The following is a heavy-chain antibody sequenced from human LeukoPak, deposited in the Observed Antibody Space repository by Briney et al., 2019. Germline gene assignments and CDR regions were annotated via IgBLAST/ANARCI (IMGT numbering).Heavy chain of an antibody. Sequence: SETLSLTCTVSGGSISSSSYYWGWIRQPPGKGLEWIGSIYYSGSTYYNPSLKSRVTISVDTSKNQFSLKLSSVTAADTAVYYCARLSSGWYGWSYPWGQGTLVTVSS. D-gene: IGHD6-19*01. V-gene: IGHV4-39*01. CDR2: IYYSGST. J-gene: IGHJ5*02. CDR3: ARLSSGWYGWSYP. CDR1: GGSISSSSYY.